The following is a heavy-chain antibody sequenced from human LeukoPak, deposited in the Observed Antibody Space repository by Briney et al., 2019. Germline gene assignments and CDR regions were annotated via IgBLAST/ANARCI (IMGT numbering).Heavy chain of an antibody. CDR1: GFTVSSNY. CDR3: AKDRIRDGYNYFDY. CDR2: INSDGRT. Sequence: GGSLRLSCAASGFTVSSNYMSWVRQAPGKGLEWVSVINSDGRTYYADSVKGRFTISRDNSKNTLYLQMNSLRAEDTAVYYCAKDRIRDGYNYFDYWGQGTLVTVSS. J-gene: IGHJ4*02. D-gene: IGHD5-24*01. V-gene: IGHV3-53*05.